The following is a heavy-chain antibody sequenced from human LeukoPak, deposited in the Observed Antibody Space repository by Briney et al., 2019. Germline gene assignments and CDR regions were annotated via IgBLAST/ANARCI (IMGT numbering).Heavy chain of an antibody. J-gene: IGHJ4*02. Sequence: GMSLRLSCAASGVTLSPYGMHWVRQAPGKGLEWVAVISYEGGTQHYADSVKGRFTISRDNSKNTLYLQMNSLRAEDTAVYYCARDGIAAAGTGGYYFDYWGQGTLVTVSS. D-gene: IGHD6-13*01. CDR3: ARDGIAAAGTGGYYFDY. CDR2: ISYEGGTQ. V-gene: IGHV3-30*03. CDR1: GVTLSPYG.